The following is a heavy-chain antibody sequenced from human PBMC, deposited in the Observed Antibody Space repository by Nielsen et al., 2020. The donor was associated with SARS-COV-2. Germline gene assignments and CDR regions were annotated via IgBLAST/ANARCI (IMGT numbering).Heavy chain of an antibody. J-gene: IGHJ5*02. V-gene: IGHV3-74*01. Sequence: GESLKISCAASGFTFSTYWMHWVRQAPGKGLVWVSRLNSDGSTTTYADSVKGRFTISRDNAKNSLYLQMNSLRAEDTAVYYCVRDAASIMGATTPSWGQGTLVTVSS. CDR1: GFTFSTYW. CDR3: VRDAASIMGATTPS. CDR2: LNSDGSTT. D-gene: IGHD1-26*01.